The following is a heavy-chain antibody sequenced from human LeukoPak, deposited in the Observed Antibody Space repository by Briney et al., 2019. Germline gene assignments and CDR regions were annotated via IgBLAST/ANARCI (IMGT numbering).Heavy chain of an antibody. Sequence: GASVKVSCKAFGYTFTSNYMHWVRQAPGQGPEWMGVISPSGGSTTYAQKFQGRVTLTRDMSTSTDYLELSSLRSEDTAIYYCARIRDGYNDAYDIWGQGTVVTVPS. J-gene: IGHJ3*02. CDR1: GYTFTSNY. D-gene: IGHD5-24*01. V-gene: IGHV1-46*01. CDR2: ISPSGGST. CDR3: ARIRDGYNDAYDI.